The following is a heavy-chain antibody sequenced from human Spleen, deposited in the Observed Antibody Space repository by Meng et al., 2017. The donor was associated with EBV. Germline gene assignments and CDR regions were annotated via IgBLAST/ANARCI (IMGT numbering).Heavy chain of an antibody. Sequence: QDSDPDPYYLPATVSLSCTVSCVSVTNGTYHWSWIRQSPGKVLEWIGYIYDTGTTIYNPSLKNRVSIFLETSKNLFSLKLNSVTTADTAVYYCAKSRSSTPGVVDYWGQGTLVTVSS. CDR1: CVSVTNGTYH. CDR2: IYDTGTT. D-gene: IGHD3-10*01. CDR3: AKSRSSTPGVVDY. J-gene: IGHJ4*02. V-gene: IGHV4-61*01.